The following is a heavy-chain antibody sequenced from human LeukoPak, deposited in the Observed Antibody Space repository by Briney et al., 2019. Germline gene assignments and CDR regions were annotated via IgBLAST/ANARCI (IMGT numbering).Heavy chain of an antibody. CDR2: IKNDGSEQ. J-gene: IGHJ6*02. Sequence: LPGGSLRLSCAASGFIFKSYWMSWVRQAPGKGLEWVGTIKNDGSEQYYVDSVKGRLTISRDNARNSLNLQMDSLRVEDTAVYYCTRGRYGLDVWGQGTTVTVSS. CDR1: GFIFKSYW. CDR3: TRGRYGLDV. V-gene: IGHV3-7*05.